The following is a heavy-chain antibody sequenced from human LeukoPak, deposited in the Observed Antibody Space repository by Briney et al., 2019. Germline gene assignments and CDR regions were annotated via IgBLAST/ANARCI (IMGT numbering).Heavy chain of an antibody. Sequence: GGSLRLSCAAAGFTFSGYAMSWVRQPPGEGLEWVSSISGSGASTYYADSVKGRFTISRDNSKNTLYLQMSSLRAEDTAVYYCAKNGRGGSSYFDYWGQGTLVTVSS. V-gene: IGHV3-23*01. D-gene: IGHD3-16*01. CDR1: GFTFSGYA. J-gene: IGHJ4*02. CDR2: ISGSGAST. CDR3: AKNGRGGSSYFDY.